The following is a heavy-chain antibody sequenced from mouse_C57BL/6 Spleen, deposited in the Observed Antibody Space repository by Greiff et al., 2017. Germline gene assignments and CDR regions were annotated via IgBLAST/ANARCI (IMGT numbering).Heavy chain of an antibody. J-gene: IGHJ4*01. CDR3: ARARIYYDYDVWAMDY. CDR1: GYTFTSYW. Sequence: QVQLQQPGAELVKPGASVKLSCKASGYTFTSYWMHWVKQRPGQGLEWIGMIHPNSGSTNYNEKFKSKATLTVDKSSSTAYMQLSSLTSEDSAVYDCARARIYYDYDVWAMDYWGQGTSVTVSS. CDR2: IHPNSGST. V-gene: IGHV1-64*01. D-gene: IGHD2-4*01.